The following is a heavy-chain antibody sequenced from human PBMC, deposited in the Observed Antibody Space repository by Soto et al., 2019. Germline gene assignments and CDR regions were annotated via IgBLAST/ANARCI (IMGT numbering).Heavy chain of an antibody. V-gene: IGHV1-69*08. D-gene: IGHD2-2*01. CDR1: GGTFSSYT. CDR3: ARDGYCSSTCCHWYFDL. J-gene: IGHJ2*01. Sequence: QVQLVQSGAEVKKPGSSVKVSCKASGGTFSSYTISWVRHAPGQGLEWMGRIIPILGIANYAQKFQGRVTITADKYTRRAHMELSSLRSEDTAVYYCARDGYCSSTCCHWYFDLWGRGNLVTVFS. CDR2: IIPILGIA.